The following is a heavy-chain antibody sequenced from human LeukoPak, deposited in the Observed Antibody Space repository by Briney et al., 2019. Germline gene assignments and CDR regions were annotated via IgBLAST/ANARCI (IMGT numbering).Heavy chain of an antibody. J-gene: IGHJ6*02. CDR2: IYYSGST. CDR1: GGSISSSSYY. Sequence: PSETLSLTCTVSGGSISSSSYYWGWIRQPPGKGLEWIGSIYYSGSTYYNPSLKSRVTISVDTSKNPFSLKLSSVTAADTAVYYCASGAAAAGTGYYYYYGMDVWGQGTTVTVSS. V-gene: IGHV4-39*01. D-gene: IGHD6-13*01. CDR3: ASGAAAAGTGYYYYYGMDV.